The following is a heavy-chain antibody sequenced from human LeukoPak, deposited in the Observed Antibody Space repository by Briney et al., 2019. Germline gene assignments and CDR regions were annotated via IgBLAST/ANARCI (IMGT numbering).Heavy chain of an antibody. Sequence: SQTPSLTSAISGDRVSSNSPAANWTRHSPSRGLEWLGRTYYRSKWHNDYAESVKSRITINPDTSKNQFSLQLNSVTPEDTAVYFCARDLAGYGGYSYGMVDYWGQGTLVSVSS. V-gene: IGHV6-1*01. CDR2: TYYRSKWHN. D-gene: IGHD5-18*01. CDR1: GDRVSSNSPA. J-gene: IGHJ4*02. CDR3: ARDLAGYGGYSYGMVDY.